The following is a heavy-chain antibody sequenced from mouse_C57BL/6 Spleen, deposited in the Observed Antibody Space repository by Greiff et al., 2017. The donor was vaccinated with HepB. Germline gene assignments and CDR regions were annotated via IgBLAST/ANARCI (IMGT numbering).Heavy chain of an antibody. Sequence: EVKLVESGGGLVQPKGSLKLSCAASGFSFNTYAMTWVRQAPGKGLEWVARIRSKSNNYATYYADSVKDRFTISRDDSESMLYLQMNNLKTEDTAMYYCVRERDNPFAYWGQGTLVTVSA. V-gene: IGHV10-1*01. D-gene: IGHD1-3*01. J-gene: IGHJ3*01. CDR3: VRERDNPFAY. CDR1: GFSFNTYA. CDR2: IRSKSNNYAT.